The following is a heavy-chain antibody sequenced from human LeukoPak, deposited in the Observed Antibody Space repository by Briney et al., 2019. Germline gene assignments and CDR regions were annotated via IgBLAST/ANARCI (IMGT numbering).Heavy chain of an antibody. Sequence: GGSLRLSCAASGFTFSSYAMSWVRQAPGKGLEWVSAISGSGGSTYYADSVKGRFTISRDNSKNTLYPQMNSLRAEDTAVYYCAKDKAYYYGSGSYSPHDYWGQGTLVTVSS. D-gene: IGHD3-10*01. CDR2: ISGSGGST. CDR3: AKDKAYYYGSGSYSPHDY. CDR1: GFTFSSYA. V-gene: IGHV3-23*01. J-gene: IGHJ4*02.